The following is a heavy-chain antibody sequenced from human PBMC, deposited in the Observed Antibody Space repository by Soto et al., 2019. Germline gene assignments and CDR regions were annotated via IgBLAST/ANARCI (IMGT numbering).Heavy chain of an antibody. CDR2: ISTSSSTI. J-gene: IGHJ4*02. V-gene: IGHV3-48*01. Sequence: EVQLVESGGGLVQPGGSLRLSCAASGFTFSSYSMNWVRQAPGKGLEWLSYISTSSSTIYYADSVKGRFTISRDNAKNPLYLQMNSLRVEDTAVYYCARPRVGLGARHYWGQGTLVTVSS. CDR3: ARPRVGLGARHY. D-gene: IGHD1-26*01. CDR1: GFTFSSYS.